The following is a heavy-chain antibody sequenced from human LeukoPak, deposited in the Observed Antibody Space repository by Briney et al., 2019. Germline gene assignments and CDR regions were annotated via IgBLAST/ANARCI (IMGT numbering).Heavy chain of an antibody. CDR3: ARYSGYDDEGEYFDY. J-gene: IGHJ4*02. CDR1: GFTFSSYS. Sequence: GGSLRLSCAASGFTFSSYSMNWVRQAPGKGLEWVSSIDTSSRYIYYGDSVKGRFTISRDNAKNSLYLQMNSLRAEDTAVYYCARYSGYDDEGEYFDYWGQGTLVTVSS. CDR2: IDTSSRYI. D-gene: IGHD5-12*01. V-gene: IGHV3-21*01.